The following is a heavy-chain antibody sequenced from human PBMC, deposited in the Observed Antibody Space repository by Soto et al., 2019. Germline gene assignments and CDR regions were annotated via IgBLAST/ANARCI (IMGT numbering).Heavy chain of an antibody. Sequence: GGSLRLSCVASGFTFSSYGMTWVRQAPGKGLECVSGISGSGGSLYYADSVKGRFTISRDNSKNTLYLQLNSLRGEDTAIYYCAKLGDYGGSVFRGEPNDNWGQRTLDIGSS. CDR1: GFTFSSYG. V-gene: IGHV3-23*01. D-gene: IGHD4-17*01. CDR3: AKLGDYGGSVFRGEPNDN. J-gene: IGHJ4*02. CDR2: ISGSGGSL.